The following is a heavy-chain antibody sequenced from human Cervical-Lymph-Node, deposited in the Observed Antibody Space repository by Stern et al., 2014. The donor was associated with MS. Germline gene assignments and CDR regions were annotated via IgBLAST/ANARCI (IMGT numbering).Heavy chain of an antibody. CDR3: ARGLLGGENAFDI. Sequence: VQLVQSGADVKKPGASVKVSCKASGYTFTSYGMSWVRQAPGQGLEWMGCISAYNGNTNHAQKLQGRVTMTTDTSTSAAYMELRRLRSDDTAVYSGARGLLGGENAFDIWGQGTMVTVSS. CDR1: GYTFTSYG. V-gene: IGHV1-18*01. J-gene: IGHJ3*02. CDR2: ISAYNGNT. D-gene: IGHD2-21*01.